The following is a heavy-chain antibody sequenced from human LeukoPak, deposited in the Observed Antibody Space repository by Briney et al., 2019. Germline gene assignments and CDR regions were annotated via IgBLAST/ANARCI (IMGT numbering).Heavy chain of an antibody. CDR2: IYYGGSA. Sequence: SETLSLTCTVSGDSINDHYWSWIRQPPGEGLEWIGNIYYGGSAYYNPSLKSRVTISVDTSKNQFSLKLSSVTAADTAVYYCARQPNIVVVDNWFDPWGQGTLVAVSS. CDR1: GDSINDHY. CDR3: ARQPNIVVVDNWFDP. V-gene: IGHV4-59*08. D-gene: IGHD2-15*01. J-gene: IGHJ5*02.